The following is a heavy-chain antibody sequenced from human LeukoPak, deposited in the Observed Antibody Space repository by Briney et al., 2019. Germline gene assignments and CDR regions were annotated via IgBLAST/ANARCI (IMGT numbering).Heavy chain of an antibody. CDR2: MNPNTGYI. Sequence: ASVKVSCKASGYTFTSYGINWVRQAAGQGLEWMGWMNPNTGYIGYAQRFLGRVTMTRNTSINTAYMDLSSLRSEDTAVYYCARGGNPHAGWEAESVFRPLDPWGQGTLVTVSS. D-gene: IGHD1-26*01. CDR1: GYTFTSYG. J-gene: IGHJ5*02. CDR3: ARGGNPHAGWEAESVFRPLDP. V-gene: IGHV1-8*02.